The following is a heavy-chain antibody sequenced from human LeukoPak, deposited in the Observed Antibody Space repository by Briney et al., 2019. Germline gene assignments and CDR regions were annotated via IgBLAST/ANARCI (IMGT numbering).Heavy chain of an antibody. CDR2: IKGNTDGGTT. D-gene: IGHD3-10*01. Sequence: PAGCLRLSCAASGFTFTNAWMTWVRQAPGKGLEWVGRIKGNTDGGTTDYAAPVKGRFTISRDDSINTLNLQMNSLKTEDTAVYYCTTFYYYGSGSYLGYWGQGTLVTVSS. V-gene: IGHV3-15*01. CDR1: GFTFTNAW. J-gene: IGHJ4*02. CDR3: TTFYYYGSGSYLGY.